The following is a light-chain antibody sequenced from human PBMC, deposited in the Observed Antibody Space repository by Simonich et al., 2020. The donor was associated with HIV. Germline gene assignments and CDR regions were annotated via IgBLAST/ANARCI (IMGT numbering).Light chain of an antibody. J-gene: IGLJ2*01. CDR3: QSYDSSNHVI. Sequence: NFMLTQPHSVAESPGKTVTISCSRSSGSIASNSVQWYQQRPGSAPTTVIYEDNQRPSGVPDPFSGSIDSSSNSAPLTISGLKTEDEADYYCQSYDSSNHVIFGGGTKLTVL. CDR2: EDN. CDR1: SGSIASNS. V-gene: IGLV6-57*03.